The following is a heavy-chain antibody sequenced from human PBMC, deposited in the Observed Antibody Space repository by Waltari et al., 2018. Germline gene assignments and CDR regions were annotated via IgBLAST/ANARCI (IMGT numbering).Heavy chain of an antibody. CDR3: ARSSFIAAAYFDV. CDR2: IYGSSGST. D-gene: IGHD6-13*01. V-gene: IGHV4-59*10. J-gene: IGHJ4*02. Sequence: GLEWIGSIYGSSGSTEYNPSLKSRATISRDTSKNQFSLKLSSVTAADTAVYYCARSSFIAAAYFDVWGQGVLVTVSS.